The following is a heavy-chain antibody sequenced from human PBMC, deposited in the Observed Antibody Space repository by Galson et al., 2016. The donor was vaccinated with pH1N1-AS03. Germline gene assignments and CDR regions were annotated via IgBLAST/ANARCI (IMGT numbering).Heavy chain of an antibody. CDR1: GYTFSNFG. D-gene: IGHD2-15*01. CDR3: ARAAPFDP. CDR2: ISPQNGNT. Sequence: SCKASGYTFSNFGMSWVRQAPGQGLEWMGWISPQNGNTQYAQRLEGRVTMTTDTSTSTAYMELWSLTYDDTAVYYCARAAPFDPGGQGTLVIVSS. J-gene: IGHJ5*02. V-gene: IGHV1-18*04.